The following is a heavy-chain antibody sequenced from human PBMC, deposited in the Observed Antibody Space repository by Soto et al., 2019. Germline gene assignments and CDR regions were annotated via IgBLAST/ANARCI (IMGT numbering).Heavy chain of an antibody. V-gene: IGHV3-74*01. CDR1: GFTFSGYW. J-gene: IGHJ4*02. CDR3: VRDGWAVAEN. Sequence: EVQLVDSGGGSVQPGGSLSLSCAASGFTFSGYWMHWVRQGPGMGLVWVSGIKGDGTNTAYADSVRGRFTIARDNVKNILYLQMNSLRVEDTAVYYCVRDGWAVAENWGQGTLVTVSS. D-gene: IGHD6-19*01. CDR2: IKGDGTNT.